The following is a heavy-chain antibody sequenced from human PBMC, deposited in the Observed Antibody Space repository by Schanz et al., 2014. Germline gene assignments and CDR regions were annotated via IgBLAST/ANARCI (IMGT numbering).Heavy chain of an antibody. CDR2: ISTSGTYM. CDR1: GFTFSAYY. V-gene: IGHV3-21*04. J-gene: IGHJ4*02. D-gene: IGHD2-2*01. CDR3: ARAVYCTSVSCSLFVSDY. Sequence: EAHLVESGGGLVKPGGSLRLSCAASGFTFSAYYMDWVRQAPGRGLEWVSSISTSGTYMYIADSLKGRLTISRDDAKKSMYLQMNSLRAEDTAVYYCARAVYCTSVSCSLFVSDYWRQGTLVTVSS.